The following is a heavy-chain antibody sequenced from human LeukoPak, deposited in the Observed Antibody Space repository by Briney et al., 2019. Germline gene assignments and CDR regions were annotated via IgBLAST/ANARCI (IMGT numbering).Heavy chain of an antibody. J-gene: IGHJ6*03. CDR1: GGTFSSYA. D-gene: IGHD3-10*01. CDR2: IIPIFGTA. CDR3: ARARLWFGELLRYYYMDV. Sequence: SVKVSCKASGGTFSSYAISWVRQAPGQGLEWMGGIIPIFGTANYAQKFQGRVTITTDESTSTAYMELSSLRSEDTAVYYCARARLWFGELLRYYYMDVWGKGTTVTVSS. V-gene: IGHV1-69*05.